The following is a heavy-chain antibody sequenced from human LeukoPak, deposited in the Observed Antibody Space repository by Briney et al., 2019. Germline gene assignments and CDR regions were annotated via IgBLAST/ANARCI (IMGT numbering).Heavy chain of an antibody. V-gene: IGHV1-69*13. CDR2: IIPIFGTA. D-gene: IGHD6-13*01. J-gene: IGHJ4*02. Sequence: SVKVSCKASGGAFSSYAISWVRQAPGQGLEWMGGIIPIFGTANYAQKFQGRVTITADESTSTAYMELSSLRSEDTAVYYCARDGTIAAAGAHFDYWGQGTLVTVSS. CDR1: GGAFSSYA. CDR3: ARDGTIAAAGAHFDY.